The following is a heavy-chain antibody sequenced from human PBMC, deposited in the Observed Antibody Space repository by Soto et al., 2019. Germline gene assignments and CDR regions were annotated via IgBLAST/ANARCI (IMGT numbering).Heavy chain of an antibody. J-gene: IGHJ5*02. CDR2: ISAYNGNT. D-gene: IGHD1-26*01. CDR1: GYTFTSYG. V-gene: IGHV1-18*04. CDR3: ARDQVYRGSYGAWFDP. Sequence: ASVKVSCKASGYTFTSYGISWVRQAPGQGLEWMGWISAYNGNTNYAQKLQGRVTMTTDTSTSTAYMELRSLRSDDTAVYYCARDQVYRGSYGAWFDPWGQGTEVTVSS.